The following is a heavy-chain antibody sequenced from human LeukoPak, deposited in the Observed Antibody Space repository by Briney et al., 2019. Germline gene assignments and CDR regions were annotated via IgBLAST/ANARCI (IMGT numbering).Heavy chain of an antibody. D-gene: IGHD6-13*01. V-gene: IGHV1-2*02. CDR1: GYTFTGYY. Sequence: ASVKVSCKASGYTFTGYYMLWVRQAPGQGLEWMGWINPNSGDTDYTQKFQGRVTMTRDTPISTAYMELSRLRSDDTAVYYCARVPYSSSWYGVDYWGQGTLVTVSS. CDR3: ARVPYSSSWYGVDY. J-gene: IGHJ4*02. CDR2: INPNSGDT.